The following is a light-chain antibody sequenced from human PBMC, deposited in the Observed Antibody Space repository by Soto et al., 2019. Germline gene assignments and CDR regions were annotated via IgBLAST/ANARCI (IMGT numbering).Light chain of an antibody. CDR1: SSDVGGYHY. J-gene: IGLJ1*01. CDR2: EVS. Sequence: QSALTQPASVSGSPGQSITISCTGTSSDVGGYHYVSWYQLLPGKAPKLILYEVSLRPSGVPDRFSGSKSGNTASLTVSGLQADDEADYYCSAYAGSNIFVFGTGTKVTVL. CDR3: SAYAGSNIFV. V-gene: IGLV2-8*01.